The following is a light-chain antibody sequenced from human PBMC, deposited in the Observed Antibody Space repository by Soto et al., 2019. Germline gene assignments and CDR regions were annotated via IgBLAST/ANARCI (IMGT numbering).Light chain of an antibody. V-gene: IGKV3-20*01. CDR3: QQYDSSSVT. CDR2: AAS. CDR1: QSIXSSY. Sequence: EMQLTQSPATLSLSAGERATLSCRASQSIXSSYLAWHQQKPGQAPSLLXYAASNRESGIPERFSGSGSGREFTLTIDRLQPEYFAAYYCQQYDSSSVTFGQGTKVDIK. J-gene: IGKJ1*01.